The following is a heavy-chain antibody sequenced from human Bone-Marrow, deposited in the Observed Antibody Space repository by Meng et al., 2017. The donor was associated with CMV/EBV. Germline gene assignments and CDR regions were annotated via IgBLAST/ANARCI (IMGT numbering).Heavy chain of an antibody. D-gene: IGHD6-13*01. CDR3: ARGGFAGSWPKNDGFDL. V-gene: IGHV3-21*05. CDR1: GFTFSNYN. J-gene: IGHJ3*01. Sequence: GESLKISCVASGFTFSNYNMNWVRQAPGKGLEWIAYFSTPGTFGNIYYADSVKGRFVISRDNAKDSLSLQMNSLRVEDTATYYCARGGFAGSWPKNDGFDLWGQGTMVTVSS. CDR2: FSTPGTFGNI.